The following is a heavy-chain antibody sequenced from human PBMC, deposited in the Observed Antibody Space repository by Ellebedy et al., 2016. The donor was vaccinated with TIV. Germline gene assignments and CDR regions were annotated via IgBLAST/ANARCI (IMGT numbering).Heavy chain of an antibody. CDR1: GFTFSSYS. CDR3: ARDRLLWFGESHDDFEI. J-gene: IGHJ3*02. V-gene: IGHV3-21*01. Sequence: PGGSLRLSCAVSGFTFSSYSMNWVRQAPGKGLEWVSLISSGSSYIYYADSVKGRFTISRDNAKNSLYLQMNSLTADDTAVYYCARDRLLWFGESHDDFEIWGQGTVVTVSS. D-gene: IGHD3-10*01. CDR2: ISSGSSYI.